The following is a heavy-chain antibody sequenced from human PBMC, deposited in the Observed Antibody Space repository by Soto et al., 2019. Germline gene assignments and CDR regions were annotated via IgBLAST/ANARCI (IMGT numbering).Heavy chain of an antibody. CDR1: GDSVSSSFW. Sequence: SETLSLTCAVSGDSVSSSFWWSCVRQPPGKGLGWIGEIYHTETTNYAPSLKSRVTISLDKSMNQFSLRFNSVTPADTAVYYCARYDFGTFENWGQGIRVTVSS. V-gene: IGHV4-4*02. D-gene: IGHD4-17*01. CDR3: ARYDFGTFEN. J-gene: IGHJ4*02. CDR2: IYHTETT.